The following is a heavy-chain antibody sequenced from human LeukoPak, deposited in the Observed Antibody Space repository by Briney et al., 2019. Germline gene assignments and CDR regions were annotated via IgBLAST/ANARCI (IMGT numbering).Heavy chain of an antibody. D-gene: IGHD5-12*01. CDR1: GFTYSSYG. V-gene: IGHV3-30*18. J-gene: IGHJ4*02. CDR2: ISYDGSNK. Sequence: PGGSLRLFCAASGFTYSSYGMHWVRQAPGKGLGWVAVISYDGSNKYYADSVKGRFTISRDNSKNTLYLQMNSLRAEDTAVYYCAKPHVDSENYFDYWGQGTLVTVSS. CDR3: AKPHVDSENYFDY.